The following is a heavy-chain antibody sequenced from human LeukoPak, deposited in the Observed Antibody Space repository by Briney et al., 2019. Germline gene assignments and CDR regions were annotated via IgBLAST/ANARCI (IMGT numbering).Heavy chain of an antibody. CDR3: ARGRSSGSFNELLS. V-gene: IGHV3-23*01. J-gene: IGHJ5*02. Sequence: GGSLRLSCAASGFTFRSVGMSWVRQAPRAPLEWASGIKGSATKTYYADSAKGRFTISRDNFKNTLSLAMNDLRFEDSGIYYCARGRSSGSFNELLSWGQGTRVTVSS. CDR2: IKGSATKT. D-gene: IGHD3-10*01. CDR1: GFTFRSVG.